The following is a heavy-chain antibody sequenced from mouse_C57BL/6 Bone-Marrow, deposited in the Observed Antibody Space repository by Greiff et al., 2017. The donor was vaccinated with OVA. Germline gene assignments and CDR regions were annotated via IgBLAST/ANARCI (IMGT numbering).Heavy chain of an antibody. D-gene: IGHD3-3*01. CDR3: ARWGRYYAMDY. V-gene: IGHV1-81*01. CDR2: IYPRSGNT. Sequence: VQLQQSGAELARPGASVKLSCKASGYTFTSYGISWVKQRTGQGLEWIGEIYPRSGNTSYNEKFKGKATLTADKSSSTSYMELRSLTSEDSAVYFCARWGRYYAMDYWGQGTSVTVSS. J-gene: IGHJ4*01. CDR1: GYTFTSYG.